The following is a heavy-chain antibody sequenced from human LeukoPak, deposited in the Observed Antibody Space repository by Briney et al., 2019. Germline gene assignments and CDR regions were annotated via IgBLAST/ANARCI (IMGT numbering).Heavy chain of an antibody. CDR1: GFTFGDYA. CDR2: IRSKPYGGTT. V-gene: IGHV3-49*04. CDR3: CGSPREYCTSISCYVKWFDP. J-gene: IGHJ5*02. D-gene: IGHD2/OR15-2a*01. Sequence: GGSLRLSCTASGFTFGDYAMSWVRQAPGKGLEWVGFIRSKPYGGTTEYAASVKGRFTISRDDSKSIAYLQMSTLKTEDTAVYYCCGSPREYCTSISCYVKWFDPWGQGTLVTVSS.